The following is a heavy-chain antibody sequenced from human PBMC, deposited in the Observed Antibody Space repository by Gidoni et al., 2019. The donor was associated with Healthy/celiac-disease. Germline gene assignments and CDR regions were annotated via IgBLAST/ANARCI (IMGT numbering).Heavy chain of an antibody. CDR1: GFTFSSYF. CDR3: AKDAGHSSSWYFEYYFDY. CDR2: ISYDGSNK. V-gene: IGHV3-30*18. D-gene: IGHD6-13*01. J-gene: IGHJ4*02. Sequence: QVQLVESGGGVVQPGMSLIFSCAASGFTFSSYFLHWVRQAPGKGLEWVAVISYDGSNKYYADSVKGRFTIYRDNSKNTLYLQMNSLRAEDTAVYYCAKDAGHSSSWYFEYYFDYWGQGTLVTVSS.